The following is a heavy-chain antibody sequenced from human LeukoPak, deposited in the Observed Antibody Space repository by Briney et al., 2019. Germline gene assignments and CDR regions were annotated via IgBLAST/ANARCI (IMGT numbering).Heavy chain of an antibody. CDR3: ARWDSAVTGYY. V-gene: IGHV3-72*01. CDR2: TRNKANSYTT. D-gene: IGHD3-9*01. CDR1: EFTFSDHY. J-gene: IGHJ4*02. Sequence: GGPLRLSCAATEFTFSDHYMDWVRQAPGKGMEWIGRTRNKANSYTTEYAASVKGRFTISRDDSKNSLYLQMNSLKPEDTAVYYCARWDSAVTGYYWGQGTLVTVSS.